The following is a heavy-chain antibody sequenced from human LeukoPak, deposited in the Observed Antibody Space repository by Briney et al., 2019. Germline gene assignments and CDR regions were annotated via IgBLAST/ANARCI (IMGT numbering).Heavy chain of an antibody. Sequence: GGSLRLSCAASGFTFSSYWMTWVRQTPGKGLEWVANIKEDGSEKYYVDSVKGRFTISRDNARNSLYLQMNSLRVEDTAVYYCARAMDFWGQGTLVTVSS. J-gene: IGHJ4*02. CDR2: IKEDGSEK. V-gene: IGHV3-7*03. CDR3: ARAMDF. CDR1: GFTFSSYW.